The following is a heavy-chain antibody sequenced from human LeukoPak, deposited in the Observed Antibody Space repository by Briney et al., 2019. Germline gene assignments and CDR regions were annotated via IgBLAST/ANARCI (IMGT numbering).Heavy chain of an antibody. CDR1: GFTFSDHY. D-gene: IGHD3-3*01. V-gene: IGHV3-72*01. CDR3: AKSFDFWSGHSPILTPFDS. J-gene: IGHJ4*02. CDR2: IRNKAKSYTT. Sequence: GGSLRLSCAASGFTFSDHYMDWVRQAPGKGLEWVGRIRNKAKSYTTEYAASVKGRFTISRDDSKNSLYLQMSSLKTEDTAVYYCAKSFDFWSGHSPILTPFDSWGQGTLVSVSS.